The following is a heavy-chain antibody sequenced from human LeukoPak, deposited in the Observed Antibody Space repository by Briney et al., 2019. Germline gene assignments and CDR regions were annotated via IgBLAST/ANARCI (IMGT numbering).Heavy chain of an antibody. CDR1: LDSPTSNW. D-gene: IGHD1-26*01. CDR2: IHKSGNT. J-gene: IGHJ4*02. Sequence: PSETLSLTCAVSLDSPTSNWWSWVRQPPGKGLEWIGEIHKSGNTNYNPSLKSRVTISMDRSKNQIALDLAFVTAADTAVYYCAREIVGAPTPGAYWGQGTLVTVSS. CDR3: AREIVGAPTPGAY. V-gene: IGHV4-4*02.